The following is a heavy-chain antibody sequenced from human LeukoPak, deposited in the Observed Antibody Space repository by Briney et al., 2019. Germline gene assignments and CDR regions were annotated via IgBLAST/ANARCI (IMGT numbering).Heavy chain of an antibody. CDR1: GFTFNRYW. CDR3: ARDGPLVTRKYYYYYYMDV. CDR2: IKDDGSEQ. D-gene: IGHD1-26*01. J-gene: IGHJ6*03. Sequence: PGGSLRLSCAASGFTFNRYWMNWVRQAPGKGLEWVAGIKDDGSEQHYVDSVKGRFTISRDNAKSSLYLQMNSLRTEDTAVYYCARDGPLVTRKYYYYYYMDVWGNGTTVTVSS. V-gene: IGHV3-7*01.